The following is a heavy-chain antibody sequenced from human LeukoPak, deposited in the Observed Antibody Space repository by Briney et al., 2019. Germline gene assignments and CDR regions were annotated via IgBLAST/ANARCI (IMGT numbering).Heavy chain of an antibody. V-gene: IGHV4-59*01. CDR1: GDSISNYY. CDR2: IDDSGST. CDR3: ARDRALGSGKYYFDY. J-gene: IGHJ4*02. Sequence: SETLSLTCTVSGDSISNYYWSWIRQPPGKGLQWIGYIDDSGSTNYNPSLKSRVTISVDTSKTHFSLKLSSVTAADTAVYYCARDRALGSGKYYFDYWGQGTLVTVSS. D-gene: IGHD3-16*01.